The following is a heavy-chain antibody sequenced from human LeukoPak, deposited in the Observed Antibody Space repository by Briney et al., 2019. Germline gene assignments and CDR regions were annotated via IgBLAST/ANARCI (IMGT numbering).Heavy chain of an antibody. J-gene: IGHJ3*02. CDR1: GGSISSYY. D-gene: IGHD3-9*01. CDR2: IYTSGST. Sequence: SETLSLTCTVSGGSISSYYWSWIRQPAGKGLEWIGRIYTSGSTNYNPSLKSRVTMSVDTSKNQFSLKLSSVTAADTAVYYCARVQYPPPTFVDWLSGTGAFDIWGQGTMVTVSS. V-gene: IGHV4-4*07. CDR3: ARVQYPPPTFVDWLSGTGAFDI.